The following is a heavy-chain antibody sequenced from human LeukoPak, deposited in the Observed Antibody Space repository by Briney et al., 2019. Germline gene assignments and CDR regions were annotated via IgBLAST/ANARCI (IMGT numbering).Heavy chain of an antibody. J-gene: IGHJ6*02. CDR1: GYTFTSYY. CDR2: MNPNSGNT. Sequence: ASVKVSCKASGYTFTSYYMHWVRQATGQGLEWMGWMNPNSGNTGYAQKFQGRVTMTRNTSISTAYMELSSLRSEDTAVYYCASDTAMAPSYYYGMDVWGQGTTVTVSS. V-gene: IGHV1-8*02. CDR3: ASDTAMAPSYYYGMDV. D-gene: IGHD5-18*01.